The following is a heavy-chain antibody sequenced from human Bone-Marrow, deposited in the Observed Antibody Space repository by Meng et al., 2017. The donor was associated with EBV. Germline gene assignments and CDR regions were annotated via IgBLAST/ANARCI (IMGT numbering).Heavy chain of an antibody. D-gene: IGHD2-21*01. CDR3: AKDCFGDKDS. V-gene: IGHV3-74*01. J-gene: IGHJ4*02. CDR1: GFTLSSYW. Sequence: VQWVASGGGLVQSGGPLRLSCAAFGFTLSSYWVHWVRQAPGKGLVWVSRINTDGSVINYADSVKGRFTISRDNAKNTVYLQMNNLRAEDTAVYYCAKDCFGDKDSWGQGTLVTVSS. CDR2: INTDGSVI.